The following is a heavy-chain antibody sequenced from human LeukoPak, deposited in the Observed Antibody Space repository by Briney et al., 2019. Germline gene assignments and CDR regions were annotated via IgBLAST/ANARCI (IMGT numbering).Heavy chain of an antibody. CDR3: ARWHYDILTGYSPYYFDY. J-gene: IGHJ4*02. CDR2: IKQDGSEK. D-gene: IGHD3-9*01. CDR1: GFTFSSYW. Sequence: GGSLRLSCAASGFTFSSYWMSWVRQAPGKGLEWVANIKQDGSEKYYVDSVKGRFTISRDNAKNSLFLQMISLRAEDTAVYYCARWHYDILTGYSPYYFDYWGQGTLVTVSS. V-gene: IGHV3-7*01.